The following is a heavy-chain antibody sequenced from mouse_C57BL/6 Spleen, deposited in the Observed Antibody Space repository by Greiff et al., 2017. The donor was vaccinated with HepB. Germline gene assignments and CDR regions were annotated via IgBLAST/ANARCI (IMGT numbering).Heavy chain of an antibody. J-gene: IGHJ2*01. CDR3: AITTVVSYYFDY. CDR2: IYPGDGDT. CDR1: GYAFSSSW. D-gene: IGHD1-1*01. V-gene: IGHV1-82*01. Sequence: QVQLKQSGPELVKPGASVKISCKASGYAFSSSWMNWVKQRPGKGLELIGRIYPGDGDTNYNGKFKGKATLTADKSSSTAYMQLSSLTSEDSAVYFCAITTVVSYYFDYWGQGTTLTVSS.